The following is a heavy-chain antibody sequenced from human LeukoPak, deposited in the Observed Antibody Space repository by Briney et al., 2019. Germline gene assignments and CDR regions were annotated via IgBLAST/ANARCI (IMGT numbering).Heavy chain of an antibody. CDR2: ISGSGGST. CDR3: AKGSLYYYYGMDV. CDR1: GFTFGSYA. Sequence: PGGSLRLSCAASGFTFGSYAMSWVRQAPGKGLEWVSAISGSGGSTYYADSVKGRFTISRDNSKNTLYLQMNSLRAEDTAVYYCAKGSLYYYYGMDVWGQGTTVTVSS. V-gene: IGHV3-23*01. J-gene: IGHJ6*02.